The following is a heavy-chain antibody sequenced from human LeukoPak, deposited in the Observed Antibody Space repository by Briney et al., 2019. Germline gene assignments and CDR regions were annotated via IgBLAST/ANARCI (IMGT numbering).Heavy chain of an antibody. J-gene: IGHJ4*02. CDR2: ICSNGGST. V-gene: IGHV3-23*01. Sequence: PGGSLRLSCSASGFTFSSYAINWVRQAPGKGLEWVSAICSNGGSTYYADSVKGRFTISRDNSKNTLYLQMNSLRAEDTAVYYCANWGGPTLYSSGWYYFDYWGQGTLVTVSS. D-gene: IGHD6-19*01. CDR3: ANWGGPTLYSSGWYYFDY. CDR1: GFTFSSYA.